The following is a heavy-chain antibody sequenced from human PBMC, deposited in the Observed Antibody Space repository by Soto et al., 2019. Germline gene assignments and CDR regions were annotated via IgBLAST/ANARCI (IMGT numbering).Heavy chain of an antibody. CDR2: INSNGGSA. V-gene: IGHV3-64D*08. D-gene: IGHD6-19*01. CDR1: GLPFSSFT. Sequence: PWGSLRLSCSAPGLPFSSFTMHWVRQAPGKGLEYVSAINSNGGSAYYGDSVKGRFTISRDNPKNTLYLQMSSLRVEDTAVYYCVTNSGWSLRDFDYWGQGTLVTVSS. J-gene: IGHJ4*02. CDR3: VTNSGWSLRDFDY.